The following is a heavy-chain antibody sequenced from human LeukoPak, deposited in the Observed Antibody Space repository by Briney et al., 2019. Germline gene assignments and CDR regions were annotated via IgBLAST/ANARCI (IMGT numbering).Heavy chain of an antibody. CDR1: GYTFTHHS. CDR3: ARDPSNSSGRYEYFDY. V-gene: IGHV1-18*01. D-gene: IGHD6-19*01. J-gene: IGHJ4*02. CDR2: ISAYNGDT. Sequence: ASVKVSCKASGYTFTHHSISWVRQAPGQGLEWMGWISAYNGDTNYAQKFRGRVTMTTDTSTTTAYMELRSLRSDDTAVYYCARDPSNSSGRYEYFDYWGQGTLVTASS.